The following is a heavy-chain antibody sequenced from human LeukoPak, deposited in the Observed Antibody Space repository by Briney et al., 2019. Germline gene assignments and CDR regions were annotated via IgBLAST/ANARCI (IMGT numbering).Heavy chain of an antibody. CDR2: IYYSGST. V-gene: IGHV4-39*07. CDR1: GGSVTSYY. J-gene: IGHJ4*02. CDR3: GVLRRSGSYLRYYFDY. Sequence: PSETLSLTCTVSGGSVTSYYWGWIRQPPGKGLEWIGSIYYSGSTYYNPSLKSRVTISVDTSKNQFSLKLSSVTAADTAVYYCGVLRRSGSYLRYYFDYWGQGTLVTVSS. D-gene: IGHD1-26*01.